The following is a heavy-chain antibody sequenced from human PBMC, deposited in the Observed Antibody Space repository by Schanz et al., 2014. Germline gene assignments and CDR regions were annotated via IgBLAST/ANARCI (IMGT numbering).Heavy chain of an antibody. V-gene: IGHV1-18*01. CDR2: ISDYNGKT. J-gene: IGHJ6*02. D-gene: IGHD3-10*01. CDR3: ARHRFGVFYYGLDV. Sequence: GPGVKEPGASVKVSCTASGYTLKNYGIRWVRQAPGLGLEWMGWISDYNGKTNYAQKFQDRVIMSTDRSSSTAYLELRSLTSDDSAIYYCARHRFGVFYYGLDVWGQGTTVLVSS. CDR1: GYTLKNYG.